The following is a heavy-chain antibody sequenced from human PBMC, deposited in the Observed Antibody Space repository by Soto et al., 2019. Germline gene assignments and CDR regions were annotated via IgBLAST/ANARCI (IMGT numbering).Heavy chain of an antibody. CDR3: ARAGDSYDWVYFDY. CDR2: ISYDGSNK. CDR1: GFTFSSYA. V-gene: IGHV3-30-3*01. J-gene: IGHJ4*02. Sequence: QVQLVESGGGVVQPGRSLRLSCAASGFTFSSYAMHWVRQAPGKGLEGVAVISYDGSNKYYADSVKGRVPISRDNSKNTLYLQMNSLRAENTAVYYCARAGDSYDWVYFDYRGQGTLVTVSS. D-gene: IGHD5-18*01.